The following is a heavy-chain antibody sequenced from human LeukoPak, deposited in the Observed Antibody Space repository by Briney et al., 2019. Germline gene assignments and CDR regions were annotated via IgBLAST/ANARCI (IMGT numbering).Heavy chain of an antibody. CDR1: GDSINTLDL. CDR2: MYLSGTT. CDR3: AGLVGRYSSGLYYYYFDY. D-gene: IGHD3-22*01. J-gene: IGHJ4*02. V-gene: IGHV4-4*02. Sequence: TSETLSLTCTVSGDSINTLDLWSWVRQPPGKGLEWIGEMYLSGTTHSNPSVKSRVTISIDKSKNQFFLNLSSVTAADTAVYYCAGLVGRYSSGLYYYYFDYWGQGTLVTVSS.